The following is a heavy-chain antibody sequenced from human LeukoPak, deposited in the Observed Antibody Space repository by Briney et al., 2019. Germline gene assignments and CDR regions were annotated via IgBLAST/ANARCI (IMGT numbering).Heavy chain of an antibody. J-gene: IGHJ4*02. D-gene: IGHD6-19*01. V-gene: IGHV3-72*01. CDR2: TRNKANSYTT. CDR3: VRAGSGWYD. CDR1: GFTFSDHY. Sequence: PGGSLRLSCAASGFTFSDHYMDWVRQAPGKGLEWVGRTRNKANSYTTEYAASVKSRFSISRDDSKNSLYLQMNSLKSEDTAVYYCVRAGSGWYDWGQGTLVTVSS.